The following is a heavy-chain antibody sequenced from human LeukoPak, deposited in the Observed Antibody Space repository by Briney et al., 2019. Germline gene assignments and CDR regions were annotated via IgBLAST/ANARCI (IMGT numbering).Heavy chain of an antibody. J-gene: IGHJ4*02. V-gene: IGHV1-8*01. CDR3: ARRAGFVYQSSGYYYFDY. D-gene: IGHD6-19*01. Sequence: ASVKVSCKASGYTFTNYDINWVRQGTGQGLEWIGWMNPNSGNRGFAQKFQDRVTMTRDTSISTVYMELSRLRSEDTAVYYCARRAGFVYQSSGYYYFDYWSQGTLVTVSS. CDR1: GYTFTNYD. CDR2: MNPNSGNR.